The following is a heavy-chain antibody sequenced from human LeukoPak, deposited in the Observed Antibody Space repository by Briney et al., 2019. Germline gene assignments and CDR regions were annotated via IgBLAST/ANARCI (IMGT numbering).Heavy chain of an antibody. D-gene: IGHD3-10*01. V-gene: IGHV3-48*03. CDR1: AFTFSSYE. J-gene: IGHJ6*03. CDR3: AKDPTDGSGYYMDV. Sequence: PGGSLRLSCAASAFTFSSYEMTWVRQAPGKGLGWVSYISSSGSTIYYADSVKGRFTISRDNAKNSLYLQMNSLRAEDTAVYYCAKDPTDGSGYYMDVWGKGTTVTISS. CDR2: ISSSGSTI.